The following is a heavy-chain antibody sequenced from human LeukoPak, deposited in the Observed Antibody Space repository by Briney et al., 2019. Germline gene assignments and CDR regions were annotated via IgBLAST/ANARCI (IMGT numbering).Heavy chain of an antibody. V-gene: IGHV3-48*02. J-gene: IGHJ4*02. CDR1: GFTFSAYS. Sequence: PGGSLRLSCAVSGFTFSAYSMNWVRQAPGKGLEWVSYISSSSSTIFYADSVKGRFTISRDNAKNSLYLQMNSLRDEDTAVYYCASQLVFRSPFDYWGQGTLVTVSS. CDR3: ASQLVFRSPFDY. CDR2: ISSSSSTI.